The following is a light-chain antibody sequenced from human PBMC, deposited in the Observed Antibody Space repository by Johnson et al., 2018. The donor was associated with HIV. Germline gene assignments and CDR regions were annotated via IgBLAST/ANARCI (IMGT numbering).Light chain of an antibody. V-gene: IGLV1-51*02. Sequence: QSVLTQPPSVSAAPGQKVTISCSGSSSNIGNNYVSWYQHLPGTAPKLLIYENTKRPSGIPDRFSGSKSGTSATLGITGLQTGDEGDYYCGTWDGSLSAGAGFGTGTKVTVL. CDR1: SSNIGNNY. J-gene: IGLJ1*01. CDR3: GTWDGSLSAGAG. CDR2: ENT.